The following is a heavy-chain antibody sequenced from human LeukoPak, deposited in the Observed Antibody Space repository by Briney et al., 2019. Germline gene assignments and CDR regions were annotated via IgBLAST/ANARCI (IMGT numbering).Heavy chain of an antibody. D-gene: IGHD6-19*01. CDR2: IRYDGSNK. J-gene: IGHJ4*02. Sequence: GGSLRLSCAASGFTFSSYGMHWVHQAPGKGLEWVAFIRYDGSNKYYADSVKGRFTISRDNSKNTLYLQMNSLRAEDTAVYYCATLEYSSGWRHDYWGQGTLVTVSS. CDR3: ATLEYSSGWRHDY. CDR1: GFTFSSYG. V-gene: IGHV3-30*02.